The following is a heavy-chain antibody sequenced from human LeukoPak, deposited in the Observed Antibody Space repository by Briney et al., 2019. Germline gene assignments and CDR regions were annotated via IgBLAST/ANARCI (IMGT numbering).Heavy chain of an antibody. Sequence: GGSLRLSCAASGFTFSSYSMNWVRQAPGKGLEWVSYISSTSSAIYYAVSVNGRFTISRDNAKNSLYLQMNSLRAEDTAVYYCVRDGGTAAAGTHHFDYWGQGTLVTVSS. CDR1: GFTFSSYS. D-gene: IGHD6-13*01. J-gene: IGHJ4*02. CDR3: VRDGGTAAAGTHHFDY. V-gene: IGHV3-48*01. CDR2: ISSTSSAI.